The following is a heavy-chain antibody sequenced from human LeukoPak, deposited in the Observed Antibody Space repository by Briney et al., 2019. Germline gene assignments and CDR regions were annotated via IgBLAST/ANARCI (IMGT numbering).Heavy chain of an antibody. CDR3: AGLMVRGVIHILRGYYFDY. D-gene: IGHD3-10*01. Sequence: SETLSLTCAVYGGSFSGYYWSWIRQPPGKGLEWIGEINHSGSTNYNPSLKSRVTISVDTSKNQFSLKLSSVTAADTAVYYCAGLMVRGVIHILRGYYFDYWGQGTLVTVSS. CDR1: GGSFSGYY. V-gene: IGHV4-34*01. CDR2: INHSGST. J-gene: IGHJ4*02.